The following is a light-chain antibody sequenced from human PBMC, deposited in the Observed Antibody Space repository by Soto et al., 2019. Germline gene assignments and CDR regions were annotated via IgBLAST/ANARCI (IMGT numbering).Light chain of an antibody. CDR3: CSYAGSYIV. CDR2: DVS. Sequence: QYALTQPRSVSVSPGQSVTISCNGASSYVGGYNYVSWYQQHPGKAPKLMIYDVSKRPSGVPDRFSGSKSGNTDSLTMSGLQAEDEADYYCCSYAGSYIVFGGGIKLTVL. J-gene: IGLJ2*01. V-gene: IGLV2-11*01. CDR1: SSYVGGYNY.